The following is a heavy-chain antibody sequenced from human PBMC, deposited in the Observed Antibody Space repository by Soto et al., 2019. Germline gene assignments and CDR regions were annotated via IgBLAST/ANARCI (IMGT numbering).Heavy chain of an antibody. CDR1: VFTITNYE. V-gene: IGHV3-48*03. CDR3: AKVNYGMDV. J-gene: IGHJ6*01. Sequence: SLRLSCAASVFTITNYEMNWVRQAPGKGLEWVSYISSSGSTIYYADSVKGRFTISRDNAKNSLYLLMNSLRAEDTAVYYCAKVNYGMDVWGQGTAVSVS. CDR2: ISSSGSTI.